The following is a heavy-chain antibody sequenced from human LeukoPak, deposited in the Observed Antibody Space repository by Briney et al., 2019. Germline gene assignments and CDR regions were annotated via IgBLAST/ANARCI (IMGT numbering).Heavy chain of an antibody. CDR2: IYYSGST. Sequence: TSETLSLTCTVSGVSISSTSYYWGWIRQPPGKGLEWIASIYYSGSTYYNPSLKSRVTISVDTSKNQFSLKLSSVTAADMAVYYCARGNYDYVWGGIDYWGQGTLVTVSS. D-gene: IGHD3-16*01. V-gene: IGHV4-39*01. CDR3: ARGNYDYVWGGIDY. CDR1: GVSISSTSYY. J-gene: IGHJ4*02.